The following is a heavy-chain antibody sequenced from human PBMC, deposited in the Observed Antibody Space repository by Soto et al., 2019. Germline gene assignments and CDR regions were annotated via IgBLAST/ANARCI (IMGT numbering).Heavy chain of an antibody. D-gene: IGHD3-10*01. J-gene: IGHJ4*02. CDR2: IRDRAYNYAT. V-gene: IGHV3-73*01. CDR3: TRLISAAQDY. Sequence: EVLLVESGGGLVQPGGSLKLSCAASGFVFKDSSIHWVRQASGKGLEWVGRIRDRAYNYATAYAASVQGRFPISRDDSHSTAYLQMTSLRTEDTAIYYCTRLISAAQDYWGQGTLVTVSS. CDR1: GFVFKDSS.